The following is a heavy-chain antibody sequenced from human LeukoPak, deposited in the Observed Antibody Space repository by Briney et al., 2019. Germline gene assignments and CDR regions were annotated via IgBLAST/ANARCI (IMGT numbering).Heavy chain of an antibody. CDR1: GGSFSGYY. D-gene: IGHD1-26*01. CDR2: INHSGST. J-gene: IGHJ3*02. V-gene: IGHV4-34*01. Sequence: PSETLSLTCAVYGGSFSGYYWSWIRQPPGKGLEWIGEINHSGSTNYNPSLKSRVTISVDTSKNQFSLKLSSVTAADTAVYYCASEAVVGAISPGIWGQGTMVTVSS. CDR3: ASEAVVGAISPGI.